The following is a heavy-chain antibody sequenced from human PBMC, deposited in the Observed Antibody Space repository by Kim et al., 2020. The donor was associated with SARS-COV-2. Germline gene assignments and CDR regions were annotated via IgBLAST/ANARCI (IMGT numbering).Heavy chain of an antibody. CDR2: INHSGST. J-gene: IGHJ4*02. D-gene: IGHD3-22*01. CDR1: GGSFSGYY. CDR3: ASGSRTDYYDSSGYSFDY. V-gene: IGHV4-34*01. Sequence: SETLSLTCAVYGGSFSGYYWSWIRQPPGKGLEWIGEINHSGSTNYNPSLKSRVTISVDTSKNQFSLKLSSVTAADTAVYYCASGSRTDYYDSSGYSFDYWGQGTLVTVSS.